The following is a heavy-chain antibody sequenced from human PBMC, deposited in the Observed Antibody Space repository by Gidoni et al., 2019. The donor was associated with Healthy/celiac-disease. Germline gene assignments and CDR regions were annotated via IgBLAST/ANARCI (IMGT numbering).Heavy chain of an antibody. CDR3: ARDPGPSPGATSINFDY. J-gene: IGHJ4*02. CDR1: GFTVSSNY. CDR2: IYSGGST. Sequence: EVQLVESGGGLIQPGGSLRLSCAASGFTVSSNYMSWVRQAPGKGLEWVSVIYSGGSTYYADSVKGRFTISRDNSKNTLYLQMNSLRAEDTAVYYCARDPGPSPGATSINFDYWGQGTLVTVSS. D-gene: IGHD1-26*01. V-gene: IGHV3-53*01.